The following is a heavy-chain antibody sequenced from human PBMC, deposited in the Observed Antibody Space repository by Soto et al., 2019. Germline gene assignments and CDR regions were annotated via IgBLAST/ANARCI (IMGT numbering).Heavy chain of an antibody. Sequence: EVQLVESGGGLVPPGGSLRLSCAASGFTFSTYSMNWVRQAPGKGLEWVSFISSTGETTYYADSVKGRLTISRDNAKNSLSLQMNSRTAEDTAVYYCARDVRLPDYWGQGTLVTVSS. V-gene: IGHV3-48*01. CDR3: ARDVRLPDY. D-gene: IGHD3-10*02. J-gene: IGHJ4*02. CDR1: GFTFSTYS. CDR2: ISSTGETT.